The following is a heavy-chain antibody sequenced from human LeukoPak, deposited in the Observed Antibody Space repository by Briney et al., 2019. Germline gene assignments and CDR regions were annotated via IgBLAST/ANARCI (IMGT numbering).Heavy chain of an antibody. CDR1: GFTFSSYG. CDR3: AKSGGREWLVPYYFDY. D-gene: IGHD6-19*01. Sequence: GGSLRLSCAASGFTFSSYGMSWVRQAPGKGLEWVSAISGSGGSTYYADSVKGRFTISRDNSKNTLYLQMNSLRAEDTAVYYCAKSGGREWLVPYYFDYWGQGTLVTVSS. CDR2: ISGSGGST. J-gene: IGHJ4*02. V-gene: IGHV3-23*01.